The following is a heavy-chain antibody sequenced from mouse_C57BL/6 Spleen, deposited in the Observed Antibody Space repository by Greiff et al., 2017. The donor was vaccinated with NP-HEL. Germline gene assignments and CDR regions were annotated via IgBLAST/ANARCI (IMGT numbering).Heavy chain of an antibody. CDR1: GYTFTDYN. J-gene: IGHJ4*01. D-gene: IGHD1-1*01. V-gene: IGHV1-22*01. Sequence: VQLQQSGPELVKPGASVKMSCKASGYTFTDYNMHWVKQSHGKSLEWIGYINPNNGGTSYNQKFKGKATLTVNKSSSTAYMELRSLTSEDSAVYYCAREGGLLRGAMDYWGQGTSVTVSS. CDR2: INPNNGGT. CDR3: AREGGLLRGAMDY.